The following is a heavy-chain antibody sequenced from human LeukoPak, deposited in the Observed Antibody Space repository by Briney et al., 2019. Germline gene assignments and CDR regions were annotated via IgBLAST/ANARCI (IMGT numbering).Heavy chain of an antibody. CDR1: GGTFSSYA. CDR2: IIPIFGTA. V-gene: IGHV1-69*13. CDR3: AREGGEGNWFDP. J-gene: IGHJ5*02. D-gene: IGHD4-17*01. Sequence: GASVKVSCKASGGTFSSYAISWVRQAPGQGLEWMGGIIPIFGTANYAQKFQGRVTITADESTSTAYMELSSLRSEDTAVYYCAREGGEGNWFDPWGQGTLVTVSS.